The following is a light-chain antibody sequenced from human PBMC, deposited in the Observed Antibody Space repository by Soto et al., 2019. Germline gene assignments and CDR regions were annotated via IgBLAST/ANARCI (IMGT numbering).Light chain of an antibody. J-gene: IGKJ1*01. Sequence: EIVLTQSPGTLSLSPGERATLSCRASQSVSSSYLAWYQQKPGQAPRLLIYGASSRATGIPDRFSGSGSGTDFTLTISRLESEDFAVYYCQQYGSSPWTFGQGTKVETK. CDR2: GAS. V-gene: IGKV3-20*01. CDR1: QSVSSSY. CDR3: QQYGSSPWT.